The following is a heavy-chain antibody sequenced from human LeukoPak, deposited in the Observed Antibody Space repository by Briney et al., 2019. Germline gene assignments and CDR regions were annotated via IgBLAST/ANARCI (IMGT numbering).Heavy chain of an antibody. Sequence: ASVKVPCKASGYTFTSYGISWVRQAPERGLEWMGWISAYNGNTNYAQKLQGRVTMTTDTSTSTAYMELRSLRSDDTAVYYCARGRGYCSSTSCQLTDYWGQGTLVTVSS. CDR1: GYTFTSYG. V-gene: IGHV1-18*01. CDR2: ISAYNGNT. D-gene: IGHD2-2*01. CDR3: ARGRGYCSSTSCQLTDY. J-gene: IGHJ4*02.